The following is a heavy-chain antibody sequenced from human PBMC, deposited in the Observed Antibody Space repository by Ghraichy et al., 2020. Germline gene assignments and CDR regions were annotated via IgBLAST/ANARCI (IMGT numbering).Heavy chain of an antibody. D-gene: IGHD3/OR15-3a*01. CDR1: GYIFNSYG. CDR3: ARDPPGLWYFDP. CDR2: ISAHDGNI. J-gene: IGHJ2*01. V-gene: IGHV1-18*01. Sequence: ASVKVTCKTSGYIFNSYGITWVRQAPGQGLEWMGWISAHDGNIKYAQNFQGRVTMTTDTSTSTAYMELRSLRSDDTAVYYCARDPPGLWYFDPWGRGTLVTVSS.